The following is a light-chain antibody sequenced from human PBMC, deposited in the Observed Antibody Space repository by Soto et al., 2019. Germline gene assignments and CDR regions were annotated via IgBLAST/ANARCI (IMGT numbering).Light chain of an antibody. CDR2: EAS. J-gene: IGKJ2*01. CDR1: QAISKD. V-gene: IGKV1-33*01. Sequence: DIQMTQSPSSLSASVGDRVTMTCRASQAISKDLNWYQQKPGKAPKLLMFEASNLQTGVSSRFSGSGSGTDFTLTINILQPEDFATYYCQQYYYLPYTFGQGTTLEI. CDR3: QQYYYLPYT.